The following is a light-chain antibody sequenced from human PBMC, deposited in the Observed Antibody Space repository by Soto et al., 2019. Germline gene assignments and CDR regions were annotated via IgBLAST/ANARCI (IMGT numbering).Light chain of an antibody. CDR1: SSDVGGYTY. V-gene: IGLV2-14*01. Sequence: QSVLTQPASVSGSPGQSITISCTGTSSDVGGYTYVSWYQQHPGKAPKLMLYEVSNRPSGISNRFSGSKSGNTASLTISGLQAEDEADYYRSSYTSSSTLCVFGTGTKVTVL. J-gene: IGLJ1*01. CDR3: SSYTSSSTLCV. CDR2: EVS.